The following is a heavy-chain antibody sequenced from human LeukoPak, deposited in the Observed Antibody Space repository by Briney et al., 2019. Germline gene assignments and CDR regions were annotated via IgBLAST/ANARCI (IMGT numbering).Heavy chain of an antibody. CDR3: TTDISAFLY. Sequence: RESLRLSCAASGFPFLDAWMTWVRQARAKGLEWVGRLKSRTNGGTTDYAAPVKGRFTISRDDSDNTLYLQVSSLKTEDTAVYYCTTDISAFLYGGRGTVVTVS. V-gene: IGHV3-15*01. J-gene: IGHJ4*02. D-gene: IGHD2/OR15-2a*01. CDR2: LKSRTNGGTT. CDR1: GFPFLDAW.